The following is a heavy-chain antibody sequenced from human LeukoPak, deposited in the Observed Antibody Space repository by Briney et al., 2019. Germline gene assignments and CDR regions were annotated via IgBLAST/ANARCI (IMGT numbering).Heavy chain of an antibody. CDR1: GFTFSSYG. CDR3: ARERLDIVDDY. Sequence: PGRSLRLSCAASGFTFSSYGMHWVRQAPGKGLEWVAVIWYDGSNKYYADSVRGRFTISRDNSKNTLYLQMNSLRAEDTAVYYCARERLDIVDDYWGQGTLVTVSS. V-gene: IGHV3-33*01. D-gene: IGHD5-12*01. CDR2: IWYDGSNK. J-gene: IGHJ4*02.